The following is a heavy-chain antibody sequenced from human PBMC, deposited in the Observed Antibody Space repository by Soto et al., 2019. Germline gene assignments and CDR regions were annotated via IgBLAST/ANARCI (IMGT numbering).Heavy chain of an antibody. J-gene: IGHJ6*04. V-gene: IGHV3-30*18. CDR3: PKAKDMTYCFGLDA. D-gene: IGHD2-15*01. Sequence: GGSLRLSCAASGFTFSSYGMHWVRQAPGKGLEWVAVVPYDGSNKYYADSVKGRFTISRDNSKNTLNLQMNSLRAEDTAVYYCPKAKDMTYCFGLDACGEGTTVTVSS. CDR1: GFTFSSYG. CDR2: VPYDGSNK.